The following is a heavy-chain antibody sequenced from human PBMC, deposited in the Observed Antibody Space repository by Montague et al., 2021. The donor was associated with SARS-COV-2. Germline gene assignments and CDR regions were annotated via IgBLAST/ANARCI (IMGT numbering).Heavy chain of an antibody. CDR3: ARARAFDS. CDR1: GGSSASHY. CDR2: VNQNGDT. V-gene: IGHV4-59*08. J-gene: IGHJ3*01. Sequence: SETLSLTCTVSGGSSASHYWNWIRQSPGKRLEWIGYVNQNGDTMYNPSLQSRVTISIDTSENQFSLRLNSVTAADTAVYFGARARAFDSWGQGRLVTVSS.